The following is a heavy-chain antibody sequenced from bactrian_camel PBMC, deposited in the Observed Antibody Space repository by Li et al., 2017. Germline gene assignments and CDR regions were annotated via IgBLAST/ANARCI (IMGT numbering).Heavy chain of an antibody. CDR1: GYTFSSYG. V-gene: IGHV3S42*01. D-gene: IGHD6*01. CDR2: IGRYGVT. CDR3: AAGPWYLCSSQNLQNAGFGY. J-gene: IGHJ6*01. Sequence: DVQLVESGGGSVQAGGSLRLSRTAFGYTFSSYGMAWFRQAPGKEREGVATIGRYGVTRYRDSVKDRFTISKDDAEDTLYLQMNNLKPDDTAIYYCAAGPWYLCSSQNLQNAGFGYYGQGTQVTVS.